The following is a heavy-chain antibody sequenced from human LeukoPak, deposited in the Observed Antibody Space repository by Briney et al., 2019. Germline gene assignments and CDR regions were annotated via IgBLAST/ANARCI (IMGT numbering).Heavy chain of an antibody. CDR2: INPSGGST. CDR1: GGTFSSYA. J-gene: IGHJ4*02. V-gene: IGHV1-46*01. Sequence: ASVKVSCKASGGTFSSYAISWVRQAPGQGLEWMGIINPSGGSTSYAQKFQGRVTMTRDTSTSTVYMELSSLRSEDTAAYYCARGSSGIAVAGGVDYWGQGTLVTVSS. D-gene: IGHD6-19*01. CDR3: ARGSSGIAVAGGVDY.